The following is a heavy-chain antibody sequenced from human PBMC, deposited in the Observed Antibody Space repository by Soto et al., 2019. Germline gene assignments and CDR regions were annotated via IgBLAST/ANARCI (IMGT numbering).Heavy chain of an antibody. D-gene: IGHD3-3*01. CDR3: ARVPTYDFWSGYYSPGGYYYYYGMDV. J-gene: IGHJ6*02. V-gene: IGHV4-59*01. CDR2: IYYSGST. CDR1: GGSISSYY. Sequence: SETLSLTCTVSGGSISSYYWSWIRQPPGKGLEWIGYIYYSGSTNYNPSLKSRVTISVDTSKNQFSLKLSSVTAADTAVYYCARVPTYDFWSGYYSPGGYYYYYGMDVWGQGTTVTVSS.